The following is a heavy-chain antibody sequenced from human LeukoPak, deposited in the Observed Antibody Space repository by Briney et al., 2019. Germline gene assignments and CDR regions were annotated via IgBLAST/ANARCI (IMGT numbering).Heavy chain of an antibody. V-gene: IGHV3-48*01. CDR2: ISSSSSTI. Sequence: GGSLRLSCAASGFTFSSYSMNWVRQAPGKGLEWVSYISSSSSTIYYADSVKGRFTISRDNAKNSLYLQVNSLRAEDTAVYYCARDYSSSLDYWGQGTLVTVSS. J-gene: IGHJ4*02. CDR3: ARDYSSSLDY. D-gene: IGHD6-6*01. CDR1: GFTFSSYS.